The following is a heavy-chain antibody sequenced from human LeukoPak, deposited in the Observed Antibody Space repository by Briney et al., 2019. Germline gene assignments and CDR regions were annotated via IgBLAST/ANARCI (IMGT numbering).Heavy chain of an antibody. CDR2: ISGSGGST. V-gene: IGHV3-23*01. Sequence: GGSLRLSCAASGFTFSNYAMSWVRQAPGKGLEWVSGISGSGGSTYYADCVKGRVTISRDNSKNALYLQSDSLRAEDTAVYFCAKGARYCSGGSCFDEYYCDYWGQGTLVTVSS. CDR1: GFTFSNYA. J-gene: IGHJ4*02. D-gene: IGHD2-15*01. CDR3: AKGARYCSGGSCFDEYYCDY.